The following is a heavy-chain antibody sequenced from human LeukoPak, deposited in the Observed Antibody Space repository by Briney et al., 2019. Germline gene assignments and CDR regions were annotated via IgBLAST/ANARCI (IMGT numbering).Heavy chain of an antibody. CDR1: GYTFTGYY. CDR2: MNPNSGNT. CDR3: ARADYYDSSGYYYGDYYYYYMDV. V-gene: IGHV1-8*02. Sequence: GASVKVSCKASGYTFTGYYMHWVRQAPGQGLEWMGWMNPNSGNTGYAQKFQGRVTMTRNTSITTAYMELSSLRSEDTAVYYCARADYYDSSGYYYGDYYYYYMDVWGKGTTVTIPS. D-gene: IGHD3-22*01. J-gene: IGHJ6*03.